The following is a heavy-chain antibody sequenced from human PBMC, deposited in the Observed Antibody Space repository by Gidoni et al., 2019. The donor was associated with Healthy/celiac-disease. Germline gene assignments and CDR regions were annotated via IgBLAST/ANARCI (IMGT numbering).Heavy chain of an antibody. V-gene: IGHV3-15*07. J-gene: IGHJ3*02. Sequence: EVQLVESGGGLVKPGGSLRLSCAASGFTFSNAWMNWVRQAPGKGLEWVGRMKSKTDGGTTDYAAPVKGRFTISRDDSKNTLYLQMNSLKTEDTAVYYCTTDLYYYDSSGPPDAFDIWGQGTMVTVSS. CDR3: TTDLYYYDSSGPPDAFDI. D-gene: IGHD3-22*01. CDR2: MKSKTDGGTT. CDR1: GFTFSNAW.